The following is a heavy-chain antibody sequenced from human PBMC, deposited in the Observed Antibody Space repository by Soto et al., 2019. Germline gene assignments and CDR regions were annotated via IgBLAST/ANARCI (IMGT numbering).Heavy chain of an antibody. V-gene: IGHV3-30*18. Sequence: PGGSLRLSCAASGFTFSSYGMHWVRQAPGKGLEWVAVISYDGSNKYYADSVKGRFTISRDNSKNTLYLQMNSLRAEDTAVYYCAKDRFIAAAGYFQHWGQGTLVTVSS. CDR3: AKDRFIAAAGYFQH. D-gene: IGHD6-13*01. CDR2: ISYDGSNK. J-gene: IGHJ1*01. CDR1: GFTFSSYG.